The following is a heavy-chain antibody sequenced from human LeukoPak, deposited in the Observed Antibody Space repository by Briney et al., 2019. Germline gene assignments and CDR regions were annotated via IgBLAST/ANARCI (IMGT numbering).Heavy chain of an antibody. D-gene: IGHD6-19*01. CDR2: ISYDGSSK. J-gene: IGHJ4*02. V-gene: IGHV3-30-3*01. CDR1: GFTFSTYH. Sequence: PARSLRLSCAASGFTFSTYHMHWVRQAPGTGLEWVALISYDGSSKYYADSVKGRFTISRDNSKNTVYLQMNSLRPEDTAVYYCARSGAAVAGFDYWGQGTLVTVSS. CDR3: ARSGAAVAGFDY.